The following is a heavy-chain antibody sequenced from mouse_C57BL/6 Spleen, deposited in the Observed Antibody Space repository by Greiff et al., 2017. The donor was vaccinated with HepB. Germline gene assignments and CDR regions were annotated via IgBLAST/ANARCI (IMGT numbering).Heavy chain of an antibody. CDR3: ARGEDYDGWFAY. Sequence: QVQLQQPGAELVKPGASVKLSCKASGYTFTSYWMHWVKQRPGQGLEWIGMIHPNSGSTNYNEKFKSKATLTVDKSSSTAYMQLSSLTSEDSAVYYCARGEDYDGWFAYWGQGTLVTVSA. J-gene: IGHJ3*01. CDR1: GYTFTSYW. V-gene: IGHV1-64*01. D-gene: IGHD2-4*01. CDR2: IHPNSGST.